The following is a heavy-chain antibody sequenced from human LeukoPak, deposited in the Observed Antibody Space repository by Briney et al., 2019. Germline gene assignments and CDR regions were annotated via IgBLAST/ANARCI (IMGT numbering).Heavy chain of an antibody. Sequence: PGGSLRLSCAASGFTFSSYWMHWVRQAPGKGLVWVSRINSDGSSTSYADSVKGRFTISRDNAKNTLYLQMNSLRAEDTAVYYCAREYCSSTSCYERNAFDIWGQGTMVTVSS. CDR3: AREYCSSTSCYERNAFDI. J-gene: IGHJ3*02. CDR2: INSDGSST. D-gene: IGHD2-2*01. V-gene: IGHV3-74*01. CDR1: GFTFSSYW.